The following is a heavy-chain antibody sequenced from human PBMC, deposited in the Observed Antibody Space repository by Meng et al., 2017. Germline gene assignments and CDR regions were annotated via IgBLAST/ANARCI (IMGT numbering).Heavy chain of an antibody. J-gene: IGHJ6*02. Sequence: GESLKISCAASGFTFSSHWMSWVRQAPGKGLEWVANIKQDGSEKYYVDSVKGRFTISRDNAKNSLYLQMNSLRAEDTAVYYCARVGKELVWSNYRYYYGMDVWGQGTTVTVSS. CDR3: ARVGKELVWSNYRYYYGMDV. CDR2: IKQDGSEK. D-gene: IGHD4-11*01. V-gene: IGHV3-7*01. CDR1: GFTFSSHW.